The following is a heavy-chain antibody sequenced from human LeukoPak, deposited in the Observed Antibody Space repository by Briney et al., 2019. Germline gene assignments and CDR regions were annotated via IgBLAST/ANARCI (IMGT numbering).Heavy chain of an antibody. Sequence: VASVKVSCKASGGTFSSYAISWVRQAPGQGLEWMGGIIPIFGTANYALKFQGRVTITTDESTSTAYMELSSLRSEDTAVYYCARGRYYDFWSGTTRGWFDPWGQGTLVTVSS. D-gene: IGHD3-3*01. CDR3: ARGRYYDFWSGTTRGWFDP. J-gene: IGHJ5*02. CDR1: GGTFSSYA. V-gene: IGHV1-69*05. CDR2: IIPIFGTA.